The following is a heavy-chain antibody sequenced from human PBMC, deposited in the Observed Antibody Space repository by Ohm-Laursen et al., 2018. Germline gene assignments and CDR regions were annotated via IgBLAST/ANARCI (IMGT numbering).Heavy chain of an antibody. V-gene: IGHV4-39*01. D-gene: IGHD1-26*01. CDR3: ASAGGSYFPFDY. J-gene: IGHJ4*02. CDR2: IYYSGST. CDR1: DGSISSYY. Sequence: SDTLSLTCTASDGSISSYYWGWIRQPPGKGLEWIGSIYYSGSTYYNPSLKSRVTISVDTSKNQFSLKLSSVTAADTAVYYCASAGGSYFPFDYWGQGTLVTVSS.